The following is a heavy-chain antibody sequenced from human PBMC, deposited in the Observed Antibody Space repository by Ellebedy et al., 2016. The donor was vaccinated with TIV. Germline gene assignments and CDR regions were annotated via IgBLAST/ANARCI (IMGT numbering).Heavy chain of an antibody. CDR1: GGXXSSSXYS. J-gene: IGHJ4*02. V-gene: IGHV4-39*01. CDR2: IYYSGST. D-gene: IGHD1-26*01. CDR3: AACIVGASFDY. Sequence: MPSETLSLTCTVSGGXXSSSXYSWVXLRQPPVQGLEWIGSIYYSGSTYYNPSLKSRVTISVDTSKNQFSLKLSSVTAADTAVYYGAACIVGASFDYWGQGTLVTVSS.